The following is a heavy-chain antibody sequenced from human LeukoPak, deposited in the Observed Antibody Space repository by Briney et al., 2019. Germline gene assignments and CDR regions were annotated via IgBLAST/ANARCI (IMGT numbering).Heavy chain of an antibody. CDR2: IYYSGST. CDR1: GGSVNGYY. J-gene: IGHJ4*02. D-gene: IGHD6-19*01. CDR3: ARGAVAGTPTFDY. Sequence: SETLSLTCTVSGGSVNGYYWNWIRQPPGKGLEWIGYIYYSGSTNYNPSLKSRVTISVDTSKNQFSLKLSSVTAADTAVYYCARGAVAGTPTFDYWGQGTLVTVSS. V-gene: IGHV4-59*02.